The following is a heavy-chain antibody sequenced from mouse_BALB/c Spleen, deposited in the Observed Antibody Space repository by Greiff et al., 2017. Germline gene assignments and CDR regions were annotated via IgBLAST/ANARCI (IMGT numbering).Heavy chain of an antibody. J-gene: IGHJ3*01. CDR1: GFTFSSFG. D-gene: IGHD1-3*01. CDR3: ARSSLNAWFAY. Sequence: EVMLVESGGGLVQPGGSRKLSCAASGFTFSSFGMHWVRQAPEKGLEWVAYISSGSSTIYYADTVKGRFTISRDNPKNTLFLQMTSLRSEDTAMYYCARSSLNAWFAYWGQGTLVTVSA. CDR2: ISSGSSTI. V-gene: IGHV5-17*02.